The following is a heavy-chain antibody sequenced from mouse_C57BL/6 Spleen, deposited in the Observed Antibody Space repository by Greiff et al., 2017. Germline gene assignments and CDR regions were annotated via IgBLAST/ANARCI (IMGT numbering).Heavy chain of an antibody. Sequence: QVQLQQSGAELVRPGTSVKLSCKASGYTFTSYWMHWVKQRPGQGLEWIGVIDPSDSYTNYNQKFKGKATLTVDTSSSKAYMQLSSLTSEDSAVYYCAGGYYEGYYFDYGGQGTTRTVSS. CDR3: AGGYYEGYYFDY. CDR1: GYTFTSYW. CDR2: IDPSDSYT. V-gene: IGHV1-59*01. D-gene: IGHD2-3*01. J-gene: IGHJ2*01.